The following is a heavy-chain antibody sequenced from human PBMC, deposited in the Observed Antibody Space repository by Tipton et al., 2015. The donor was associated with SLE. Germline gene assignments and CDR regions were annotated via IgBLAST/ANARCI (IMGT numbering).Heavy chain of an antibody. V-gene: IGHV4-34*01. CDR3: ARGPPTIVGATLGLDS. CDR2: INHSGSP. D-gene: IGHD1-26*01. J-gene: IGHJ4*02. Sequence: TLSLTCTVSGGSISSHYWSWIRQPPGKGLEWIGEINHSGSPNYNPSLKSRVTISVDTSKNQFSLKLSSVTAADTAVYYCARGPPTIVGATLGLDSWGQGTLVTVSS. CDR1: GGSISSHY.